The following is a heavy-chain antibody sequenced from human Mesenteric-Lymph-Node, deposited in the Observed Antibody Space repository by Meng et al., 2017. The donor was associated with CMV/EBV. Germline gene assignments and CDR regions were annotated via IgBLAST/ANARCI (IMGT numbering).Heavy chain of an antibody. Sequence: GESLMISCAASGFTVSSNYMSWVRQAPGKGLEWVSYISSSGSTIYYADSVKGRFTISRDNTRKSLYLQMNSLRAEDTALYYCAREKGSSNCYDSWGQGTLVTVSS. J-gene: IGHJ5*01. V-gene: IGHV3-11*04. CDR2: ISSSGSTI. CDR3: AREKGSSNCYDS. CDR1: GFTVSSNY.